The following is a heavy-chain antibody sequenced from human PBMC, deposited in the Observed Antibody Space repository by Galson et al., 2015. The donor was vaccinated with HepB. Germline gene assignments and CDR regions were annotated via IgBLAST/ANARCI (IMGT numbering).Heavy chain of an antibody. CDR1: GFTVSSNY. CDR2: IYSGGST. V-gene: IGHV3-53*04. CDR3: ASSSWLYYFDY. J-gene: IGHJ4*02. Sequence: SLRLSCAASGFTVSSNYMSWVRQAPGKGLEWVSVIYSGGSTYYADSVRGRFTISRHNSKNTLYLQMNSLRAEDTAVYYCASSSWLYYFDYWGQGTLVTVSS. D-gene: IGHD6-13*01.